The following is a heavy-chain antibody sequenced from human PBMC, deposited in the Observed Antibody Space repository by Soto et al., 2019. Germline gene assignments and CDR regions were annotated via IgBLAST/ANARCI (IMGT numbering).Heavy chain of an antibody. CDR1: GYTFTSYG. J-gene: IGHJ5*02. V-gene: IGHV1-18*01. D-gene: IGHD6-19*01. Sequence: ASVKVSCKASGYTFTSYGISWVRQAPGQGLEWMGWISAYNGNTNYAQKIQGRVTMTTDTSTSTAYMELRSLRSDDTALYYCARVEQWLVEESWFDPWGQGTRVTVSS. CDR3: ARVEQWLVEESWFDP. CDR2: ISAYNGNT.